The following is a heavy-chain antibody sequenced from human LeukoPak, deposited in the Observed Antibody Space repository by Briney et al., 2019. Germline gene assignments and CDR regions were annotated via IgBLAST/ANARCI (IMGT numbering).Heavy chain of an antibody. CDR2: IYYSGST. J-gene: IGHJ5*02. D-gene: IGHD3-10*01. CDR1: GGSISSYY. Sequence: SETLSLTCTVSGGSISSYYWGWIRQPPGKGLEWIGYIYYSGSTYYNPSLKSRVTISVDTSKNQFSLKLSSVTAADTAVYYCARSLLWFENSPDFDPWGQGTLVTVSS. CDR3: ARSLLWFENSPDFDP. V-gene: IGHV4-59*06.